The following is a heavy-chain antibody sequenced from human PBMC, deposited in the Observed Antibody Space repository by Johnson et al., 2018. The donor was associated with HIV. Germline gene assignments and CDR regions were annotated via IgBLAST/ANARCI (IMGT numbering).Heavy chain of an antibody. D-gene: IGHD4-17*01. CDR2: ISYDGSNK. V-gene: IGHV3-30*03. CDR1: GFTFSSYG. CDR3: ARGSGFLTGGDSDAFDI. Sequence: QVQLVESGGGVVQPGRSLRLSCAASGFTFSSYGMHWVRQAPGKGLEWVAVISYDGSNKYYADSVQGRFTISRDNSKNTLYLQMNSLRAEDTAVYYCARGSGFLTGGDSDAFDIWGQGTMVTVSS. J-gene: IGHJ3*02.